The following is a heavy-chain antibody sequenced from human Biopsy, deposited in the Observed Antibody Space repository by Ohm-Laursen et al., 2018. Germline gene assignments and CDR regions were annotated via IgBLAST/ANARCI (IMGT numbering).Heavy chain of an antibody. D-gene: IGHD2-15*01. V-gene: IGHV4-34*08. CDR3: GNEVHGRDY. CDR2: INQSGRT. CDR1: GKTFSDYY. Sequence: SDTLSLTCKVYGKTFSDYYWSWIRQPPGKGLEWIGQINQSGRTNYNPSLKSRVNISADKSNNQFSLKLTSVTSADTAVYFCGNEVHGRDYWGPGALVTVSS. J-gene: IGHJ4*02.